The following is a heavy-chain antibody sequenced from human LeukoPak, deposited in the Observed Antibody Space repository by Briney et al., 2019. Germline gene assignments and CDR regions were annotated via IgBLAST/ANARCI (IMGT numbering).Heavy chain of an antibody. CDR2: VFYSGST. D-gene: IGHD2-8*01. CDR3: ARVPRSNGYLDY. V-gene: IGHV4-59*01. CDR1: GGSISSYY. Sequence: SETLSLTCTVSGGSISSYYWSWIRQPPGKGLEWIGYVFYSGSTNYNPSLKSRVTISVDTSKNQSSLKLSSVTAADTAVYYCARVPRSNGYLDYWGQGTLVTVSS. J-gene: IGHJ4*02.